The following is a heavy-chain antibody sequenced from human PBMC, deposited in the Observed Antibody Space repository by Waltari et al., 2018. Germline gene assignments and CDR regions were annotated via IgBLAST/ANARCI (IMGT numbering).Heavy chain of an antibody. J-gene: IGHJ5*02. CDR3: ATLSSSQYNWFDP. CDR1: GGSISSSNYS. D-gene: IGHD6-6*01. CDR2: IYYSGST. Sequence: QLQLQESGPGLVKPSETLSLTCPVSGGSISSSNYSWGWIRQPPGKGLEWIATIYYSGSTFYNPSLKSQLTISADTSKNQFSLRLSSVTAADAAVYYCATLSSSQYNWFDPWGQGTLVTVSS. V-gene: IGHV4-39*01.